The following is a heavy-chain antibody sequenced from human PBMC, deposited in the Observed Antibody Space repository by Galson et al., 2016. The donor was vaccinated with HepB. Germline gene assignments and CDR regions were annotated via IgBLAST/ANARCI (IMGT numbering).Heavy chain of an antibody. CDR1: GYIFTNYY. V-gene: IGHV1-46*01. J-gene: IGHJ5*02. CDR3: ARGTLLWYTSSAEAITWFDP. CDR2: INPSGGSP. Sequence: SCKASGYIFTNYYMHWVQQAPGQGLEWMGIINPSGGSPSYTQKFQGRVTMTRDTSTSTVYMELSSLRSEDTAVYYCARGTLLWYTSSAEAITWFDPWGQGTLVTVSS. D-gene: IGHD6-13*01.